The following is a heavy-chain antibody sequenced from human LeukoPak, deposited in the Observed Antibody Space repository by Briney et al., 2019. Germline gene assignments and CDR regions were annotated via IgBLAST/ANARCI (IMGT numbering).Heavy chain of an antibody. CDR2: IKQDGSEK. J-gene: IGHJ4*02. CDR3: ARRLDVWGSYRYYFDY. V-gene: IGHV3-7*01. D-gene: IGHD3-16*02. CDR1: GFTFSSYW. Sequence: PGGSLRLSCAASGFTFSSYWMSWVRQAPGKGLEWGANIKQDGSEKYYVDSVKGRFTISRDNAKKSLYLQMNSLRAEDTAVYYCARRLDVWGSYRYYFDYWGQGTLGTVSS.